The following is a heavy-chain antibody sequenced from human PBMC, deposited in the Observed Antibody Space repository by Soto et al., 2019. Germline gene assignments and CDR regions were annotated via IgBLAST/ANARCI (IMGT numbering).Heavy chain of an antibody. CDR2: INHSGST. Sequence: QVQLQQWGAGLLKPSETLSLTCAVYGGSFSGYYWSWIRQPPGKGLEWFGEINHSGSTNYNPSLKRRVNISVDTSKNQFSLKLSSVTAADTAVYYCARLTRGTPRDPYYFYGMDVWGQGTTVTVSS. CDR3: ARLTRGTPRDPYYFYGMDV. J-gene: IGHJ6*02. V-gene: IGHV4-34*01. CDR1: GGSFSGYY.